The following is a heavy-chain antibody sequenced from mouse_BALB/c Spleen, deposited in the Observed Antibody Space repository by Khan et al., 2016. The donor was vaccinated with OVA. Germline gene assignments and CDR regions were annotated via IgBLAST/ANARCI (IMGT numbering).Heavy chain of an antibody. CDR1: GFAFNNYD. CDR2: ISSGGTTT. D-gene: IGHD1-2*01. CDR3: VRLHYYVRNYYLDY. J-gene: IGHJ2*01. V-gene: IGHV5-12-1*01. Sequence: EVELVESGGGLVKPGGSLKLSCAASGFAFNNYDMSWVRQTPEKRLDWVAYISSGGTTTYYPDTVKGRFNVSRDNAQHTLYLQQSSLKSDDTATDYCVRLHYYVRNYYLDYWCQGTTLTVSS.